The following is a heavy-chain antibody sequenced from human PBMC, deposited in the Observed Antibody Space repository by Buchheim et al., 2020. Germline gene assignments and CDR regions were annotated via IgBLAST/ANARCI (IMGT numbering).Heavy chain of an antibody. V-gene: IGHV3-23*04. CDR3: AKEIRPNDF. Sequence: EVQLVESGGGLVQPGGSLRLSCEVSGFTFSSAAMSWVRQAPGKGLEWVSFISISGDTTNYADSVMDQFTISRDNSKNTLSLQMNSLRAEDTAVYYCAKEIRPNDFWGQGTL. CDR2: ISISGDTT. CDR1: GFTFSSAA. J-gene: IGHJ4*02.